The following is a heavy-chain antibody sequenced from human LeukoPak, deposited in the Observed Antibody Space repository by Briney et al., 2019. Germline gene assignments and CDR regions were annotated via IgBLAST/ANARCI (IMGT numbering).Heavy chain of an antibody. CDR1: GGTFSSYA. CDR3: ARGYMAVTYYGMDV. CDR2: IIPIFGTA. J-gene: IGHJ6*02. D-gene: IGHD2-21*02. V-gene: IGHV1-69*13. Sequence: SVKVSCKASGGTFSSYAISWVRQAPGQGLEWMGGIIPIFGTANFAQKFQGRVTITADESTSTAYMELSSLRSEDTAVYYCARGYMAVTYYGMDVWGQGTTVTVSS.